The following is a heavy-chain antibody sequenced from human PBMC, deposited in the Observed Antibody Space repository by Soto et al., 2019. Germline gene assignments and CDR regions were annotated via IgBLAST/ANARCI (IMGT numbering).Heavy chain of an antibody. V-gene: IGHV3-23*01. Sequence: GGSLRLSCAASGFIFRSYAMSWVRQAPGKGLEWVSAISGSGGSTYYADSVKGRFTISRDNSKNTLYLQMNSLRAEDMAVYYCAKDGGYSYGYSPRYYYGMDVWGQGTTVTVSS. CDR2: ISGSGGST. D-gene: IGHD5-18*01. J-gene: IGHJ6*02. CDR3: AKDGGYSYGYSPRYYYGMDV. CDR1: GFIFRSYA.